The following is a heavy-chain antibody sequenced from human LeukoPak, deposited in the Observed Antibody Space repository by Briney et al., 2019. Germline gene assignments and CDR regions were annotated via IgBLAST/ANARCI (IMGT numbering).Heavy chain of an antibody. CDR2: IYTSGST. D-gene: IGHD3-22*01. CDR3: ASLPDYYDSSGQSTDY. CDR1: GGSISSGSYY. Sequence: PSETLSLTCTVSGGSISSGSYYWSWIRQPAGKGLEWIGRIYTSGSTNYNPSLKSRVTISVDTSKNQFSLKLSSVTAADTAVYYCASLPDYYDSSGQSTDYWGQGTLVTVSS. V-gene: IGHV4-61*02. J-gene: IGHJ4*02.